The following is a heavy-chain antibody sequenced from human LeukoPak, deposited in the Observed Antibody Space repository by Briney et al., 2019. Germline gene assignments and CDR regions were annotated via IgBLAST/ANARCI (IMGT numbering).Heavy chain of an antibody. Sequence: GGSLRLSCAASGFIVSSNYMSWVRQAPGKGLEWVSVIYSGGSTYYADSVKGRFTISRDNSKNTLYLQMNSLRPEDTAVYYCARARREGSNSEWGQGTLVTVSS. CDR1: GFIVSSNY. D-gene: IGHD5-24*01. CDR2: IYSGGST. CDR3: ARARREGSNSE. V-gene: IGHV3-66*02. J-gene: IGHJ4*02.